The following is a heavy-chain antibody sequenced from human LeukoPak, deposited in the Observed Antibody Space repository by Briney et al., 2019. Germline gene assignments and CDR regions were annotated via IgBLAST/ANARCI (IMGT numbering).Heavy chain of an antibody. Sequence: GGSLRLSCAASGFTFSSYSMNWVRQAPGKGLEWVSYISSSSSTIYYADSVKGRLTISRDNAKNSLYLQMNSLRAEDTAVYYCARAGYGYYFDYWGQGTLVTVSS. CDR2: ISSSSSTI. D-gene: IGHD4-17*01. V-gene: IGHV3-48*01. J-gene: IGHJ4*02. CDR3: ARAGYGYYFDY. CDR1: GFTFSSYS.